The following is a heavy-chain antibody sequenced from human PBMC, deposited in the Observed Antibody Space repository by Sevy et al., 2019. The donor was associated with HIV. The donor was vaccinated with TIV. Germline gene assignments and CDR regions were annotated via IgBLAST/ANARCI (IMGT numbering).Heavy chain of an antibody. CDR2: IYDGSKK. V-gene: IGHV3-30*03. CDR1: GVTFSSYG. Sequence: GVSLRLSCAASGVTFSSYGIHWVRQAPGKGLEWVAVIYDGSKKNHAESMKGRFTISRDNSKNTLYLEMSSLRPEDTAVYYCAHSSGLYGYYYGMDVWGQGTTVTVSS. J-gene: IGHJ6*02. CDR3: AHSSGLYGYYYGMDV. D-gene: IGHD4-17*01.